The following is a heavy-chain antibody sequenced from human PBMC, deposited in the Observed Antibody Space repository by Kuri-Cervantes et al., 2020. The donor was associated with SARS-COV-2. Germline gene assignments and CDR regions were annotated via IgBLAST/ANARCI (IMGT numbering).Heavy chain of an antibody. Sequence: ASVKVSCKASGYTFTSYAMHWVRQAPGQRLEWMGWSNAGNGNTKYSQEFQGRVTMTTDASTSTAYMELRSLRSDDTAVYYCARERVDFWSGYNWYFDLWGRGTLVTVSS. D-gene: IGHD3-3*01. CDR2: SNAGNGNT. J-gene: IGHJ2*01. CDR1: GYTFTSYA. V-gene: IGHV1-3*02. CDR3: ARERVDFWSGYNWYFDL.